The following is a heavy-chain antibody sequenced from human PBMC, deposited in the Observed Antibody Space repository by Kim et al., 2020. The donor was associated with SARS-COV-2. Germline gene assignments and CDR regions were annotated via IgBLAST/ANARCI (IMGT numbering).Heavy chain of an antibody. J-gene: IGHJ6*02. CDR1: GYTFANYY. V-gene: IGHV1-46*01. CDR3: ARGIRYFDSYGVDV. D-gene: IGHD3-9*01. CDR2: SNPGGGDS. Sequence: ASVKVSCKPSGYTFANYYVHWIRQASGQGLEWMGISNPGGGDSTYAPKFQGRVTLTGDTSTSTVYMELSSLTSEDTAVYYCARGIRYFDSYGVDVWGQGTTLIVSS.